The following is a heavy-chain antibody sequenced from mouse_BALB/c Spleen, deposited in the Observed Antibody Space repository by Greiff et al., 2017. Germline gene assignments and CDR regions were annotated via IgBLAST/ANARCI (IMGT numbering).Heavy chain of an antibody. J-gene: IGHJ1*01. V-gene: IGHV5-6-5*01. CDR2: ISSGGST. CDR3: ARGGYYYYFDV. D-gene: IGHD1-1*01. CDR1: GFTFSSYA. Sequence: EVQLVESGGGLVKPGGSLKLSCAASGFTFSSYAMSWVRQTPEKRLEWVASISSGGSTYYPDSVKGRFTISRDNARNILYLQMSSLRSEDTAMYYCARGGYYYYFDVWGAGTTVTVSS.